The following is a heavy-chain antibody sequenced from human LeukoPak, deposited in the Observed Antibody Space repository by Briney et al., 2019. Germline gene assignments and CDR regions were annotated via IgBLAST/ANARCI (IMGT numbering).Heavy chain of an antibody. CDR1: GFTLSDNY. CDR3: ARDAPQVPASGVLAS. V-gene: IGHV3-53*01. D-gene: IGHD2-2*01. CDR2: MYSRGDT. J-gene: IGHJ5*02. Sequence: GGSLRLSCAASGFTLSDNYMSWVRQAPGEGLEWVSVMYSRGDTYYAKSVKGLCTFSRDISKNTLYLQMNGLRGEDTAMYYCARDAPQVPASGVLASWGQGTLVIVSS.